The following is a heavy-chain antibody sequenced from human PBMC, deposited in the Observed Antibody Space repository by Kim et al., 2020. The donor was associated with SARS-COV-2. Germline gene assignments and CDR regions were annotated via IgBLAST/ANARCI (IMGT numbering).Heavy chain of an antibody. CDR1: GFTFSMYA. J-gene: IGHJ4*02. CDR2: ISGSSGST. Sequence: GGSLRLSCAASGFTFSMYAMSWVRQAPGKGLEWVSSISGSSGSTYYADSVKGRFTISRDNSKNTLYLQMNSLRAEDTAVYYCAKSVAVPGRPGLGRGGQGTLVTVSS. V-gene: IGHV3-23*01. CDR3: AKSVAVPGRPGLGR. D-gene: IGHD6-13*01.